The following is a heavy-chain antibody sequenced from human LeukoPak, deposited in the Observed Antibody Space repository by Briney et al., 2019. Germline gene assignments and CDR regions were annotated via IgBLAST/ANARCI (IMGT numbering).Heavy chain of an antibody. J-gene: IGHJ4*02. CDR2: IYYSGST. Sequence: SETLSLTCTVSGGSISSYYWSWIRQPPGKGLEWIGYIYYSGSTNYNPSLKSRVTISVDTSKNQFSLKLSSVTAADTAVYYCATDTAMGQFDYWGQGTLVTVSS. V-gene: IGHV4-59*01. CDR3: ATDTAMGQFDY. D-gene: IGHD5-18*01. CDR1: GGSISSYY.